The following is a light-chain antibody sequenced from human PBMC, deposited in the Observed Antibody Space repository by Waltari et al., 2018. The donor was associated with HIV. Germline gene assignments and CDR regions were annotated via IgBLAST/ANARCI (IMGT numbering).Light chain of an antibody. CDR1: SSNVGDYNY. CDR2: EVS. J-gene: IGLJ2*01. V-gene: IGLV2-14*01. CDR3: GSYITNTNVL. Sequence: QSALTQPASVSGSPGQSITISCTGTSSNVGDYNYVSCYQKHPGKAPQLIIYEVSNRPSGVSNRFSGSKSGNTASLTISGLQAEDEAYYYCGSYITNTNVLFGGGTRLTVL.